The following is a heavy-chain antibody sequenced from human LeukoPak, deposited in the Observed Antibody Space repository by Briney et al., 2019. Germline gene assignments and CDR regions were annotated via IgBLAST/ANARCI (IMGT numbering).Heavy chain of an antibody. CDR2: ISSSSSYI. V-gene: IGHV3-21*01. CDR1: GFIFSSYS. Sequence: GGSLRLSCAASGFIFSSYSMNWVRQAPGKGLEWVSSISSSSSYIYYADSVKGRFTISRDNAKNSLYLQMNSLRAEDTAVYYCARGVGQLVSPYYYYYMDVWGKGTTVTVSS. J-gene: IGHJ6*03. D-gene: IGHD6-6*01. CDR3: ARGVGQLVSPYYYYYMDV.